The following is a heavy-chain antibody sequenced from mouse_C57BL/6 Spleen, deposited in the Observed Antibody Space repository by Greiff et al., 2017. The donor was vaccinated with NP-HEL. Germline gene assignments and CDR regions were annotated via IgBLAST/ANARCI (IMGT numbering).Heavy chain of an antibody. V-gene: IGHV1-82*01. Sequence: QVQLQQSGPELVKPGASVKISCKASGYAFSSSWMNWVKQRPGKGLEWIGRIYPGDGDTNYNGKFKGKATLTADKSSRTAYMPLRSLTSDDSTVYFCARSNYFDYWGQGTTLTVSS. CDR2: IYPGDGDT. CDR3: ARSNYFDY. J-gene: IGHJ2*01. CDR1: GYAFSSSW.